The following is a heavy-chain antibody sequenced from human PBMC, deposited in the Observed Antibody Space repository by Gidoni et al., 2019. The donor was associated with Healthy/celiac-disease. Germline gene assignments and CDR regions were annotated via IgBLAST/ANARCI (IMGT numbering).Heavy chain of an antibody. CDR1: GFTFGEYA. D-gene: IGHD3-10*01. CDR3: TRDRAVVRGVPVY. Sequence: EVQLVESGGGLVKPGRSLRLSCTASGFTFGEYAMSWFRQAPGKGLGWVGFIRSKTYGGTTEYAASVKGRFTISRDDSKSIAYLQMNSLKTEDTAVYYCTRDRAVVRGVPVYWGQGTLVTVSS. CDR2: IRSKTYGGTT. J-gene: IGHJ4*02. V-gene: IGHV3-49*05.